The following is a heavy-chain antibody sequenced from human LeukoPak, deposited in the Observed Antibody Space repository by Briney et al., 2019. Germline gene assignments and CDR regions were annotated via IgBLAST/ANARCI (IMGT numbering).Heavy chain of an antibody. CDR1: GFTFSSYS. CDR3: ARDRYPYMDV. V-gene: IGHV3-48*01. CDR2: ISSSSGTI. Sequence: GGSLRLSCAASGFTFSSYSMNWVRQAPGKGLEWVSYISSSSGTIYYADSVKGRFTISRDNAKNSLYLQMNSLRAEDTAVYYCARDRYPYMDVWGKGTTVAVSS. J-gene: IGHJ6*03. D-gene: IGHD1-26*01.